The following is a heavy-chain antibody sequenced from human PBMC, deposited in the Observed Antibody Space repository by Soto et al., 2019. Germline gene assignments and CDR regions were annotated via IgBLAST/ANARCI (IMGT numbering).Heavy chain of an antibody. CDR3: ATSYGSGSQAFDY. D-gene: IGHD3-10*01. CDR1: GATFSSYT. V-gene: IGHV1-69*02. CDR2: TIPILSMS. Sequence: QVHLVQSGAELKKPGSSVRVSCKASGATFSSYTINWVRQAPGLGLEWMGRTIPILSMSNYALKFQGRLTITADKSTSTAYMELSSLRSEDTAIYYCATSYGSGSQAFDYWGQGALVTVSS. J-gene: IGHJ4*02.